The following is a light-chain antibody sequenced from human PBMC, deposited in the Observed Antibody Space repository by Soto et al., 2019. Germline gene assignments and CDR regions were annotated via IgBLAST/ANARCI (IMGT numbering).Light chain of an antibody. CDR3: SSYTTTSTQV. J-gene: IGLJ2*01. Sequence: QPVLTQPASVSGSPGQSITLSCTGTSSDVGGYDYVSWYQHHPGKAPKLMIYEVSNRPSGISNRFSGSKSGNTASLTISGLQAEDEADYYCSSYTTTSTQVFGGGTKVTVL. CDR2: EVS. V-gene: IGLV2-14*01. CDR1: SSDVGGYDY.